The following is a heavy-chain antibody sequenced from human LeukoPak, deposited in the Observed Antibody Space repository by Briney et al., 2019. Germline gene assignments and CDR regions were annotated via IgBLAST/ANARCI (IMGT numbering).Heavy chain of an antibody. J-gene: IGHJ4*02. CDR3: AKVAIAATVSNYFDS. V-gene: IGHV3-30*18. CDR1: GFTFSSYG. D-gene: IGHD2-15*01. Sequence: GGSLRLSCAASGFTFSSYGMHWVRQAPRKGLERVAVISYDGSNKYYADSVKGRFTISRDNSKNTLYLQMNSLRTEDTAVYYCAKVAIAATVSNYFDSWGQGTLVTVSS. CDR2: ISYDGSNK.